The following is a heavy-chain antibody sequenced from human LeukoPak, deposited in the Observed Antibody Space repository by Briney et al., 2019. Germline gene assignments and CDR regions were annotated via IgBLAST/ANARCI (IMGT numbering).Heavy chain of an antibody. Sequence: SGTLSLTCTVSGGSISSYYWSWIRQPPGKGLEWIGYIYYSGSTNYNPSLKSRVTISADTSKNQFSLKLSSVTAADTAVYYCARSSDLDAFDIWGQGTMVTVSS. CDR3: ARSSDLDAFDI. CDR2: IYYSGST. J-gene: IGHJ3*02. V-gene: IGHV4-59*01. CDR1: GGSISSYY.